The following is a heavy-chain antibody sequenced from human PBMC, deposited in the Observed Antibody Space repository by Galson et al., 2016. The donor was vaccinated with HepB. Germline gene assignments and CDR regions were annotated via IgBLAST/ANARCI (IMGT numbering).Heavy chain of an antibody. J-gene: IGHJ4*02. Sequence: SLRLSCAVSGFRISNNWMTWVRQSPDKGLEWVANIKPDGSEKYYVDSVKGRFTISRDNAKNSLYLQLNSLRAEDTAGYYCARDGFVASRVFDSWGQGTLVIVSS. CDR3: ARDGFVASRVFDS. CDR1: GFRISNNW. D-gene: IGHD2-15*01. CDR2: IKPDGSEK. V-gene: IGHV3-7*03.